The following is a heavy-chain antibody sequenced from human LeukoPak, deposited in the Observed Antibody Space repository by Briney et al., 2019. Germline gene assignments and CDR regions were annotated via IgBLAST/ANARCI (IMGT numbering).Heavy chain of an antibody. D-gene: IGHD1-26*01. CDR1: GFTFNNYG. CDR2: ISHDGSNK. V-gene: IGHV3-30*18. J-gene: IGHJ4*02. Sequence: GTSLRLSCAASGFTFNNYGMHWVRQAPGKGLEWVAVISHDGSNKYYADSVKGRFTISRDNSKNTLYLRMDSLRVEDTAVYYCAKWLYSGKYWTGKDYFDYWGQGTLVTVSS. CDR3: AKWLYSGKYWTGKDYFDY.